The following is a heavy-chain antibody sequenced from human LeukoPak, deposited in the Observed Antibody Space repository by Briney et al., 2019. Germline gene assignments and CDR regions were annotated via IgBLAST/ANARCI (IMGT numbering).Heavy chain of an antibody. V-gene: IGHV3-23*01. CDR3: AKDKYSPVRSMSEAAYYFDF. CDR1: GFAFGSEA. Sequence: GGSLRLSCAVSGFAFGSEAMSWVRQSPARGLEWVASISPGGGTTYYADYVKGRFTISRDNSKNTLYLQMNSLRAEDTAVYHCAKDKYSPVRSMSEAAYYFDFWGPGTLVTVSS. D-gene: IGHD6-13*01. CDR2: ISPGGGTT. J-gene: IGHJ4*02.